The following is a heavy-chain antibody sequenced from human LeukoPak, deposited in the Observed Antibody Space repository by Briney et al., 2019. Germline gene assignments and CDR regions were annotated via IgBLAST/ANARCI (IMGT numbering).Heavy chain of an antibody. J-gene: IGHJ6*03. CDR2: ISVHNGNT. CDR3: ARDGDLTLHPWYMDV. D-gene: IGHD3-9*01. V-gene: IGHV1-18*01. Sequence: ASVKVSCKASGYTFTRYAITWVRQAPGQGPEWMGRISVHNGNTNYAQKLQGRVTMTTDTSTSTAYMELRSLRSDDTAVYYCARDGDLTLHPWYMDVWGKGTTVTVSS. CDR1: GYTFTRYA.